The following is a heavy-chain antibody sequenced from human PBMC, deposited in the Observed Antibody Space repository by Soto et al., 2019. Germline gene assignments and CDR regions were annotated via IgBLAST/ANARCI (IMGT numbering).Heavy chain of an antibody. D-gene: IGHD6-19*01. Sequence: PGGSLRLSCAASGFTFSSYGMHWVRQAPGKGLEWVAVISGDTATTHYADSVKGRFTISRDNSRDTLYLQMNSLRAEDTAIYYCAKPLQQWLLQGSGVDVWGQGTTVTVSS. J-gene: IGHJ6*02. CDR3: AKPLQQWLLQGSGVDV. CDR2: ISGDTATT. V-gene: IGHV3-23*01. CDR1: GFTFSSYG.